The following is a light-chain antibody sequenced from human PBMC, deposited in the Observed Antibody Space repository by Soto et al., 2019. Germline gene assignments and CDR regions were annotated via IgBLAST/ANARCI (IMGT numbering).Light chain of an antibody. CDR1: SSDVGGFNY. J-gene: IGLJ1*01. CDR2: DVS. V-gene: IGLV2-14*03. Sequence: ALTQPASVSGSPGQSIAISCTGTSSDVGGFNYVSWYQQHPGKAPKFMIYDVSSRPSGVSDRFSGSKSGNTASLTISGLQAEDEADYYCASYTTSSTYVFGTGTKLTVL. CDR3: ASYTTSSTYV.